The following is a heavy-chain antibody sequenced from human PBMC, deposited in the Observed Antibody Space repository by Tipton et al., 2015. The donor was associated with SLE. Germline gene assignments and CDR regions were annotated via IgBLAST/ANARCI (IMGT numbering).Heavy chain of an antibody. D-gene: IGHD2-21*01. J-gene: IGHJ4*02. V-gene: IGHV3-21*03. CDR2: ISSRSTFI. CDR3: VREGYCGSDCSEGFLEY. Sequence: SLRLSCAASGFPFSGSSMTWVRQTPGKGLDWVSSISSRSTFIYYADSVKGRFTISRDNAKNSLYLQMNSLRADDTAVYYCVREGYCGSDCSEGFLEYWGQGTPVTVSS. CDR1: GFPFSGSS.